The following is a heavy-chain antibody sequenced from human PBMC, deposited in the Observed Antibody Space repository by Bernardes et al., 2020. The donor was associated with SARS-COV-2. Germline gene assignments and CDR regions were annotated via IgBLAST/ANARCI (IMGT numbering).Heavy chain of an antibody. V-gene: IGHV4-34*01. CDR2: INHSGST. CDR1: GGSFSGYY. Sequence: SETLSLTCAVYGGSFSGYYWSWIRQPPGKGLEWIGEINHSGSTNYNPSLKSRVTISVDTSKNQFSLKLSSVTAADTAVYYCARDLEMWRYDFWSGYYTRTGQTFDYWGQGTLVTVSS. J-gene: IGHJ4*02. CDR3: ARDLEMWRYDFWSGYYTRTGQTFDY. D-gene: IGHD3-3*01.